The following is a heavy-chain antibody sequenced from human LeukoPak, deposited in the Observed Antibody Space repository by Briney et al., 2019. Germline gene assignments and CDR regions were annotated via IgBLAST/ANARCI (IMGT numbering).Heavy chain of an antibody. CDR3: ARSEVVVAEPFDY. J-gene: IGHJ4*02. D-gene: IGHD2-15*01. CDR1: GYTFTCYY. Sequence: GASVKVSCKASGYTFTCYYMHWVRQAPGQGLEWMGRINPNSGGTNYAQKFQGRVTMTRDTSISTAYMELSRLRSDDTAVYYCARSEVVVAEPFDYWGQGTLLTVSS. V-gene: IGHV1-2*06. CDR2: INPNSGGT.